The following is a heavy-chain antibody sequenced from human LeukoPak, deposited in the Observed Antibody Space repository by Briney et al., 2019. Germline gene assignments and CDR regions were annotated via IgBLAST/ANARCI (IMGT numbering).Heavy chain of an antibody. Sequence: GGSLRLSCTASGFTVSSNYMSWVRQAPGKGLEWVSVIYFSGSTYYADSVKGRFTISRDNSKNTLYLQMNSLRAEDTAVYYCAKDGLPNELYYYMDVWGKGTTVTVSS. V-gene: IGHV3-53*01. CDR2: IYFSGST. J-gene: IGHJ6*03. D-gene: IGHD1-1*01. CDR3: AKDGLPNELYYYMDV. CDR1: GFTVSSNY.